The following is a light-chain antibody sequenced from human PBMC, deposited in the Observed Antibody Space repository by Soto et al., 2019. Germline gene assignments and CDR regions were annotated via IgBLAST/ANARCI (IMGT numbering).Light chain of an antibody. Sequence: QSVLTQPPSVSGAPGQRVTISCTGSSSNIGAGYDVHWYQQLPGTAPKLLIYGNSNRPSGVPDRFSGSKSGTSASLAITGLQAEDGADYHCQSYDSSLSGVVFGGGTKLTVL. V-gene: IGLV1-40*01. CDR3: QSYDSSLSGVV. J-gene: IGLJ2*01. CDR1: SSNIGAGYD. CDR2: GNS.